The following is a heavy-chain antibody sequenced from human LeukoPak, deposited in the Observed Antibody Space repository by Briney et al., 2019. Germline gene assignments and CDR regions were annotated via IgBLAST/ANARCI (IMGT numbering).Heavy chain of an antibody. CDR2: IYSGGNT. D-gene: IGHD1-26*01. V-gene: IGHV3-53*01. CDR3: ARGYSGSYRADY. Sequence: TGGSLRLSCTVSGFTVSSNSMSWVRQAPGKGLEWVSFIYSGGNTHYSDSVKGRFTISRDNAKGTLYLQMNSLRAEDTAIYYCARGYSGSYRADYWGQGTLVTVSS. CDR1: GFTVSSNS. J-gene: IGHJ4*02.